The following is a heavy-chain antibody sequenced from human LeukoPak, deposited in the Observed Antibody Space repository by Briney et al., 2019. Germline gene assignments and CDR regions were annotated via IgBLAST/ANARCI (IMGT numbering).Heavy chain of an antibody. CDR3: ASLHMDAFDI. CDR2: IYYSGST. J-gene: IGHJ3*02. CDR1: GGSISSYY. V-gene: IGHV4-59*08. D-gene: IGHD2-21*01. Sequence: SETLSLTCTISGGSISSYYWSWIRQPPGKGLEWIGYIYYSGSTNYNPSLKSRVTISVDTSKNQFSLKLSSVTAADTAVYYCASLHMDAFDIWGQGTMVTVSS.